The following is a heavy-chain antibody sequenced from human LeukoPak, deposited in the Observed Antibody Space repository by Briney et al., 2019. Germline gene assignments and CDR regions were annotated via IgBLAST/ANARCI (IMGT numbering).Heavy chain of an antibody. Sequence: PGGSLRLSCAASGFTFSIYGMHWVRQAPGKGLEWVAFIRYDGSNKYYADSVKGRFTISRDNSKNTLYLQMNSLRAEDTSVYYCAKQYDSSGYYYPRDYWGQGTLVTVSS. J-gene: IGHJ4*02. V-gene: IGHV3-30*02. CDR3: AKQYDSSGYYYPRDY. CDR1: GFTFSIYG. D-gene: IGHD3-22*01. CDR2: IRYDGSNK.